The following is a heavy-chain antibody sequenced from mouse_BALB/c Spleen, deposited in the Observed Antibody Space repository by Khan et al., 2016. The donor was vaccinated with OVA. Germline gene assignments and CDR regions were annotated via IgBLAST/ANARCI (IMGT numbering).Heavy chain of an antibody. CDR3: ARGGGTAPVAY. Sequence: EVQLVESGGGLVQPGGSRKLSCAASGFTFSDYGMAWVRQAPGKGPEWVAFISDWAYTIYYADTVTGRFTISRENAKNTLYLEMSSLRSEDTAIYYCARGGGTAPVAYWGLGTLVTVSA. V-gene: IGHV5-15*02. CDR2: ISDWAYTI. D-gene: IGHD1-2*01. J-gene: IGHJ3*01. CDR1: GFTFSDYG.